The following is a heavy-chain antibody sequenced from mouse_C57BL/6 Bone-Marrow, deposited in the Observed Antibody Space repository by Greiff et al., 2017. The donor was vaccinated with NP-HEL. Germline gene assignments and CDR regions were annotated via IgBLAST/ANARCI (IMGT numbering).Heavy chain of an antibody. D-gene: IGHD3-2*02. CDR1: GYSITSGYY. V-gene: IGHV3-6*01. Sequence: EVQVVESGPSLVKPSQSLSLTCSVTGYSITSGYYWNWIRQFPGNKLEWMGYISYDGSNHYNPSLKNRISITRDTSKNQFFLKLNSVTTEDTATYYCARGAQGPWFAYWGQGTLVTVSA. CDR3: ARGAQGPWFAY. CDR2: ISYDGSN. J-gene: IGHJ3*01.